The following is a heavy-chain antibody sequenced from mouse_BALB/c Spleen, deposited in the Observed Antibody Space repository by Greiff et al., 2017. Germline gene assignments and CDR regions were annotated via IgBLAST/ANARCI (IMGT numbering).Heavy chain of an antibody. CDR3: AQFITTATRAMDY. CDR1: GYTFTSYV. Sequence: EVQLQQSGPELVKPGASVKMSCKASGYTFTSYVMHWVKQKPGQGLEWIGYINPYNDGTKYNEKFKGKATLTSDKSSSTAYMELSSLTSEDSAVYYCAQFITTATRAMDYWGQGTSVTVSS. J-gene: IGHJ4*01. V-gene: IGHV1-14*01. D-gene: IGHD1-2*01. CDR2: INPYNDGT.